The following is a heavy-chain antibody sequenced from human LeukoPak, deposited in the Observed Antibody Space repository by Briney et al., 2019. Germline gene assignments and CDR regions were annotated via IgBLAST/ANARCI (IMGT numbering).Heavy chain of an antibody. J-gene: IGHJ4*02. CDR3: ARGRKVRGVAHPFDY. CDR1: GGSINNYY. Sequence: SETLSLTCTVSGGSINNYYWSWIRQPPGKGLDWIGEINHSGSTNYNPSLKSRVTISVDTSKNQFSLKLSSVTAADTAVYYCARGRKVRGVAHPFDYWGQGTLVTVSS. V-gene: IGHV4-34*01. D-gene: IGHD3-10*01. CDR2: INHSGST.